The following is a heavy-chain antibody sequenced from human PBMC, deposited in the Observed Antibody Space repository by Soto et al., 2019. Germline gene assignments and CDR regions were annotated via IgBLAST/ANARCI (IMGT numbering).Heavy chain of an antibody. CDR2: IYYSGST. D-gene: IGHD6-19*01. CDR3: ARRTVNIRTFYSGLKTHCFDY. CDR1: GASIISSADY. Sequence: PETLSLTSAVSGASIISSADYWGWIRQPPGKGLEWFGSIYYSGSTYYNPSLQSRVAISVDTSKNQFSLKLKSVTAADTAIYYCARRTVNIRTFYSGLKTHCFDYWGQGAPVTVSS. J-gene: IGHJ4*02. V-gene: IGHV4-39*01.